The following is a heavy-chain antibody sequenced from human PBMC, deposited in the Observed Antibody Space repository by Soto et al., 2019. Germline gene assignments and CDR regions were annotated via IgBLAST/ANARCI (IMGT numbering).Heavy chain of an antibody. V-gene: IGHV1-2*02. Sequence: QVQLVQSGTEVKRPGDSVKVSCKASGYTFTGYYVHWVRQAPGQGLEWMGWINPNSGDTYLAQRFQGRVTMNRDTSIGTAYMELRGLTSDDTAEYYCAKGGAIVAAGTRVYLYNAMHVWGQETTVTVSS. CDR1: GYTFTGYY. CDR3: AKGGAIVAAGTRVYLYNAMHV. D-gene: IGHD1-26*01. J-gene: IGHJ6*02. CDR2: INPNSGDT.